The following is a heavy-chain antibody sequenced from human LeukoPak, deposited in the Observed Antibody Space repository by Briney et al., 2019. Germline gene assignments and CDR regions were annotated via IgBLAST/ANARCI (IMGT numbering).Heavy chain of an antibody. V-gene: IGHV3-30*18. CDR3: AKDPRNWGNYYFDY. Sequence: GGSLRLSCAASGFTFDDYAMHWVRQAPGKGLEWVAVISYDGSNKYYADSVKGRFTISRDNSKNTLYLQMNSLRAEDTAVYYCAKDPRNWGNYYFDYWGQGTLVTVSS. J-gene: IGHJ4*02. D-gene: IGHD7-27*01. CDR2: ISYDGSNK. CDR1: GFTFDDYA.